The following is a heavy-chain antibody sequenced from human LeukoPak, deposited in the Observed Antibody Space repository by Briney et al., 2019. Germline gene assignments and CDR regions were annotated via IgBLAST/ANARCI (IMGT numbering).Heavy chain of an antibody. V-gene: IGHV3-23*01. CDR1: GFTFDNYA. CDR2: ISDDGTGT. D-gene: IGHD7-27*01. Sequence: PGGSLRLSCTASGFTFDNYAMTWVRQAPGKGLEWVSHISDDGTGTYYADSVKGRFTISRDNSKNTLYLQKNSLRADDTAVYYCAKTINWAYDAFDIWGQGTMVTVSS. CDR3: AKTINWAYDAFDI. J-gene: IGHJ3*02.